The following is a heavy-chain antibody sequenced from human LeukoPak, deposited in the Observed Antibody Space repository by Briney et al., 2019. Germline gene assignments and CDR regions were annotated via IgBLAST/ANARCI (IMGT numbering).Heavy chain of an antibody. J-gene: IGHJ4*02. Sequence: SENLSLTCTVSGGSISTSSYYWAWIRQPPGKGLEWIGSIYYSGSTFYNPSLKSRVTISGDTSKNQFSLKLSSVTAADTAVYYCARRDIVATIDYWGQGTLVSVSS. CDR3: ARRDIVATIDY. V-gene: IGHV4-39*01. CDR1: GGSISTSSYY. D-gene: IGHD5-12*01. CDR2: IYYSGST.